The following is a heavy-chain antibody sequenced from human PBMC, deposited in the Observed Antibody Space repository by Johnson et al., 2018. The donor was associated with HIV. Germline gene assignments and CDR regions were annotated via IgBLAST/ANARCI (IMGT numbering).Heavy chain of an antibody. Sequence: VQLVESGGGVVQPGRSLRLSCAASGFTFSSNYMSWVRQAPGKGLEWVSLIYSGGRTYYADSVKGRFTISRDNSKNTLYLQMNSLRAEDTAVYYCARGPITRGTPVAFDIWGQGTMVTVSS. J-gene: IGHJ3*02. D-gene: IGHD3-10*01. CDR2: IYSGGRT. CDR3: ARGPITRGTPVAFDI. CDR1: GFTFSSNY. V-gene: IGHV3-66*01.